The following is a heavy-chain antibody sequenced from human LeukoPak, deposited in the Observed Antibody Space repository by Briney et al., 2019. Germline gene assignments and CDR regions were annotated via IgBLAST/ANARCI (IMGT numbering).Heavy chain of an antibody. CDR2: INHRGNT. CDR3: ARARRLWTTKIYFDY. CDR1: GGSFSGYF. V-gene: IGHV4-34*01. Sequence: SETLSLTCAVYGGSFSGYFWSWIRQPPGKGLEWIGEINHRGNTNHTPSLKSRVTISVDTSKNQSSLKLSSVTAADTAVYYCARARRLWTTKIYFDYWGQGTLVTVSS. J-gene: IGHJ4*02. D-gene: IGHD5-18*01.